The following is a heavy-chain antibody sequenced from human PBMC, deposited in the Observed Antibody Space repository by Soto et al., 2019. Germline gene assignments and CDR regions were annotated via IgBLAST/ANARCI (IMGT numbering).Heavy chain of an antibody. CDR3: VKSNCGNCLWSS. CDR1: GFSFKNIA. J-gene: IGHJ4*02. CDR2: INENGDST. D-gene: IGHD2-21*01. Sequence: EVQLLESGGGLVQPGGSLRLSCAASGFSFKNIAMGWVRQAPGKGLKYVSSINENGDSTFYADSVKGRFTISRDNSKSTLHLHMNSLRADDTAVYYCVKSNCGNCLWSSWGQGTLVTVSS. V-gene: IGHV3-23*01.